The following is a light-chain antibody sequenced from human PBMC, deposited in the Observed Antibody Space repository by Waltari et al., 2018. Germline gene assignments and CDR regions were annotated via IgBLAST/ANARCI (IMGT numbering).Light chain of an antibody. J-gene: IGKJ1*01. V-gene: IGKV1-5*03. CDR1: QSVSVW. CDR2: AAS. Sequence: DVQMTQSPSTLSASVGDRVTITCRASQSVSVWLDWYQQKPGKAPNLLCYAASSLESGVPSRFSGSGSGTEFTLTISGLQPDDFATYYCQQYNSYSTFGQGTKVEIK. CDR3: QQYNSYST.